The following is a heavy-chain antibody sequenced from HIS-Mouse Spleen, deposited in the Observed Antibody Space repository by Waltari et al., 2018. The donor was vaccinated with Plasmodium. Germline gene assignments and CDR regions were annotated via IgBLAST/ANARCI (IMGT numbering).Heavy chain of an antibody. CDR3: ARDRITGTSYFDY. CDR1: GGSISRSSYS. V-gene: IGHV4-39*07. D-gene: IGHD1-7*01. Sequence: QLQLQESGPGLVKPSETLSLTCTVSGGSISRSSYSWGLLRQPPGKGLEWIGSIYYSGSTYYNPSLKSRVTISVDTSKNKFSLKLSSVTAADTAVYYCARDRITGTSYFDYWGQGTLVTVSS. CDR2: IYYSGST. J-gene: IGHJ4*02.